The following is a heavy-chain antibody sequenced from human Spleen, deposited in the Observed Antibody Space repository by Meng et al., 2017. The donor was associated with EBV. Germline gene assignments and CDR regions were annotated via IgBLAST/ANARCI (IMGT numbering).Heavy chain of an antibody. J-gene: IGHJ4*02. V-gene: IGHV1-24*01. Sequence: QVQMVQSGAEARKPXAPVKVSCXITGYRLTELSIHWVRQSPEKGLEWMGGFNPDDGATVYAQKFQGRVTVTEDTSTGTAYMELSSLRSEDTAVYYCATTPFEMGVIYFFDFWGQGTLVTVSS. CDR3: ATTPFEMGVIYFFDF. CDR1: GYRLTELS. CDR2: FNPDDGAT. D-gene: IGHD3-10*01.